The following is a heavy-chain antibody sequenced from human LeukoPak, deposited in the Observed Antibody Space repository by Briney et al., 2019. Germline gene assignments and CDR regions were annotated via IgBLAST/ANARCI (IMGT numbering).Heavy chain of an antibody. CDR2: IYSGGTT. D-gene: IGHD2-2*01. Sequence: GGSLRLSCAASGFTVSSNYMSWVRQAPGKGLEWVSVIYSGGTTYYADSVKDRFTTSRDNSKNTLYLQMNSLRAEDTAVYYCAKKLRWDCSSTTCPKGDCFDPWGQGTLVTVSS. CDR1: GFTVSSNY. CDR3: AKKLRWDCSSTTCPKGDCFDP. J-gene: IGHJ5*02. V-gene: IGHV3-53*01.